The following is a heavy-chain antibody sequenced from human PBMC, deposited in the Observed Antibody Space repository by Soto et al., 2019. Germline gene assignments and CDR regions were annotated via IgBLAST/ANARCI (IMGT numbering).Heavy chain of an antibody. J-gene: IGHJ4*02. CDR2: IYYGGGT. D-gene: IGHD3-22*01. V-gene: IGHV4-59*01. CDR3: ASQYYYDSSGSQTFDY. Sequence: PSETLSLTCTVSGGSISSYYWNRIRQPPGKGLEWIGDIYYGGGTNYNPSLKSRVTLSVDTSKNQFSLKLSSVTAADTAVYYCASQYYYDSSGSQTFDYWGQGTQVTV. CDR1: GGSISSYY.